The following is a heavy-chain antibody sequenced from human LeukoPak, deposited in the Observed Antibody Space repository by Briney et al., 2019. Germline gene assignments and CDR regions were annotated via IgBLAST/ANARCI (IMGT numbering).Heavy chain of an antibody. CDR1: GFSFRSYV. Sequence: GGSLRLSCATSGFSFRSYVMSWVRQAPGKGLEWVGRIKSKTDGGTTDYAAPVKGRFTISREDSKNTLYLQMNSLKTEDTAVYYCTTETYGWGQGTLVTVSS. J-gene: IGHJ4*02. V-gene: IGHV3-15*01. D-gene: IGHD3-16*01. CDR3: TTETYG. CDR2: IKSKTDGGTT.